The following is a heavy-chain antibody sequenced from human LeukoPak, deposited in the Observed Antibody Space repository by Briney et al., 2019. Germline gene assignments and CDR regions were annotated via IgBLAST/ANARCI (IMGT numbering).Heavy chain of an antibody. Sequence: AGGSLRLSCAASGFTFDDYGMHWVRQAPGKGLKWVAVISYDGSNKYYGGSVKGRSTISRDNSNNTLYLQMNSLRPEDTAVYYCAREYDSGPCYYYYMDVWGKGTMVTVSS. CDR2: ISYDGSNK. CDR1: GFTFDDYG. V-gene: IGHV3-30*03. J-gene: IGHJ6*03. D-gene: IGHD3-22*01. CDR3: AREYDSGPCYYYYMDV.